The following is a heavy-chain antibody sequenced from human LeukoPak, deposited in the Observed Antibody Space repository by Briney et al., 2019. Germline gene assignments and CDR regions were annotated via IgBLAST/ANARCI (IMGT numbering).Heavy chain of an antibody. CDR2: ISYDGSNK. D-gene: IGHD1-26*01. CDR1: GFTFSSYA. J-gene: IGHJ4*02. CDR3: AKNGESGSYSTQAHFDY. Sequence: GGSLRLSCAASGFTFSSYAMHWVRQAPGKGLEWVAVISYDGSNKYYADSVKGRFTISRDNSKNTLYLQMNSLRAEDTAVYYCAKNGESGSYSTQAHFDYWGQGTLVTVSS. V-gene: IGHV3-30-3*02.